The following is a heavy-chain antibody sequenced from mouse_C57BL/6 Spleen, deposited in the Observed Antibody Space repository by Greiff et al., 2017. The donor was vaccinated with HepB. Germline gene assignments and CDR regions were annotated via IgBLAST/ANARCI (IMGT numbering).Heavy chain of an antibody. V-gene: IGHV1-12*01. CDR2: IYPGNGDT. J-gene: IGHJ1*03. CDR1: VYTFTSYN. D-gene: IGHD1-1*01. CDR3: AREGIYYYGSSYWYFDV. Sequence: QQSGAELVRPGASVKMSCKASVYTFTSYNMHWVKQTPRQGLEWIGAIYPGNGDTSYTQKLKGKATLTVDKSSSTAYMQLSSLTSEDSAVYFCAREGIYYYGSSYWYFDVWGTGTTVTVSS.